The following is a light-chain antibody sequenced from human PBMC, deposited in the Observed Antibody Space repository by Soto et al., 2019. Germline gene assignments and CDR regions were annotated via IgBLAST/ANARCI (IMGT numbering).Light chain of an antibody. J-gene: IGKJ5*01. CDR1: QTVNNN. V-gene: IGKV3-15*01. Sequence: ETVMTQSPATLSVSPGESAALSCRASQTVNNNVAWYQLKDGQVPRLLIYGASTRATDIPARFSGSGSGTEFTLTISSLQSEDFAVYYCQHLGSSPPITFGQGTRLEI. CDR2: GAS. CDR3: QHLGSSPPIT.